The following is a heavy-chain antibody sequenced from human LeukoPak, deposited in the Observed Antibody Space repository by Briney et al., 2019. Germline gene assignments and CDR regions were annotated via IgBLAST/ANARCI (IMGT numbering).Heavy chain of an antibody. CDR2: ISAYNGNT. CDR1: GYTFTSYG. Sequence: ASVKVSCTASGYTFTSYGISWVRQAPGQGLEWMGWISAYNGNTNYAQKLQGRVTMTTDTSTSTAYMELRSLRSDDTAVYYCARQITMIRGVGFVYWGQGTLVTVSS. V-gene: IGHV1-18*01. D-gene: IGHD3-10*01. CDR3: ARQITMIRGVGFVY. J-gene: IGHJ4*02.